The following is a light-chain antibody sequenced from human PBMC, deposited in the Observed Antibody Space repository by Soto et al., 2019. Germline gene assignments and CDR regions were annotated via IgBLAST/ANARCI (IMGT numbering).Light chain of an antibody. CDR2: AAY. V-gene: IGKV1-39*01. CDR3: KQSYSPPPT. Sequence: DIQITQSPSSLSASVGYRVNITFPSSQSISSYLYWYQQKPGKAPKLMVFAAYSLQSGVPSRFSGSGSGTDFTLTISSLQPEDFATYYCKQSYSPPPTFGGGTKVDIK. CDR1: QSISSY. J-gene: IGKJ4*01.